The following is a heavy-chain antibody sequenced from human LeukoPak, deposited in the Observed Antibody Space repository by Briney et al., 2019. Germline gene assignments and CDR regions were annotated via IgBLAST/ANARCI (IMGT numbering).Heavy chain of an antibody. CDR2: ISSSSSYI. D-gene: IGHD3-22*01. CDR3: AGARIRGILGSSGPDSDY. V-gene: IGHV3-21*01. Sequence: GGSLGLSCAASGFTFSSYSMNWVRQAPGKGLEWVSSISSSSSYIYYADSVKGRFTISRDNAKNSLYLQMNSLRAEDTAVYYCAGARIRGILGSSGPDSDYWGQGTLVTVSS. J-gene: IGHJ4*02. CDR1: GFTFSSYS.